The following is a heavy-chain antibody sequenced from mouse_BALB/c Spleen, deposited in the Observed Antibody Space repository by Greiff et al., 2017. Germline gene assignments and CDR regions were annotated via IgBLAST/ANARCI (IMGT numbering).Heavy chain of an antibody. V-gene: IGHV1-80*01. D-gene: IGHD2-10*02. Sequence: VQLQQSGAELVRPGSSVKISCTASGYAFSSYWMNWVKQRPGQGLEWIGQIYPGDGDTNYNGKFKGKATLTADKSSSTAYMQLSSLTSEDSAVYFCARSRVSDAMDYWGQGTSGTVAA. J-gene: IGHJ4*01. CDR2: IYPGDGDT. CDR1: GYAFSSYW. CDR3: ARSRVSDAMDY.